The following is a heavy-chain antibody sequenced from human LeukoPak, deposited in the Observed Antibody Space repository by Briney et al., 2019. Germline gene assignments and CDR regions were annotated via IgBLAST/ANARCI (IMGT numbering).Heavy chain of an antibody. V-gene: IGHV3-20*04. J-gene: IGHJ4*02. CDR1: GFTFDDYG. CDR3: ARGRQVVVTAISFDY. D-gene: IGHD2-21*02. Sequence: GGSLRLSCAASGFTFDDYGMSWVRQAPGKGLEWVSGINWNGGSTGYADSVKGRFTISRDNAKNSPYLQMNSLRAEDTALYYCARGRQVVVTAISFDYWGQGTLVTVSS. CDR2: INWNGGST.